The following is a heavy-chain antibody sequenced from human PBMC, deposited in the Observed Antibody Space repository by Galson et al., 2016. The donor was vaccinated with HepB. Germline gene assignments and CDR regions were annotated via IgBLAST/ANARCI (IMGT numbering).Heavy chain of an antibody. D-gene: IGHD3-3*01. CDR3: ARGKVEGGSITTFGFLTKYYFDS. CDR2: IHYSGRT. J-gene: IGHJ4*02. V-gene: IGHV4-59*01. CDR1: GVSFTSYS. Sequence: SETLSLTCTVSGVSFTSYSWSWIRQPPGKGLELIGYIHYSGRTNYNSSLKSRVTMSVDTSRNQFSLKLTSVTTADTAVYYCARGKVEGGSITTFGFLTKYYFDSWGQGTLVTVSS.